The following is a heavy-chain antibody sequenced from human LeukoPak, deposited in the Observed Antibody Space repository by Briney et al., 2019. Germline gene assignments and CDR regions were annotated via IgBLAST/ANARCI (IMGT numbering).Heavy chain of an antibody. J-gene: IGHJ4*02. V-gene: IGHV1-69*05. Sequence: ASVKVSCKASGGTFSSYAISWVRQAPGQGLEWMGRIIPIFGTANYAQKFQGRVTITTDESTSTAYMELSSLRSEDTAVYYCAGNSEIAVAGTWGFDYWGQGTLVTVSS. CDR1: GGTFSSYA. CDR2: IIPIFGTA. D-gene: IGHD6-19*01. CDR3: AGNSEIAVAGTWGFDY.